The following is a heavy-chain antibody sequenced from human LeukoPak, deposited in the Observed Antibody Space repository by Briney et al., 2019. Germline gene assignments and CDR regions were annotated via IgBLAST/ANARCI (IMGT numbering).Heavy chain of an antibody. Sequence: GGSLRLACAASGFTFSSYAMSWVRQAPGKGLEWVSAISGSGGSTYYADSVKGRFTISRDNSKNTQYLQMNSLRAEDTAVYYCATDPSWSGYFDYWGQGTLVTVSS. CDR3: ATDPSWSGYFDY. D-gene: IGHD6-13*01. V-gene: IGHV3-23*01. J-gene: IGHJ4*02. CDR2: ISGSGGST. CDR1: GFTFSSYA.